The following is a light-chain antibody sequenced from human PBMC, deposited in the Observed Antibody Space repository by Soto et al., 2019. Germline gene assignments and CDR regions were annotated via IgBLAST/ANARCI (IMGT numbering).Light chain of an antibody. J-gene: IGKJ1*01. CDR3: QQYNTWRT. Sequence: EIVLTQSPATLSLSPGERATLSCRASQSVSSYLAWYQQKPGQAPRLLIYDASNRATGIPDRFSGSGSGTDFTLTISSLQSEDFAVYYCQQYNTWRTFGQGTKVDIK. CDR1: QSVSSY. V-gene: IGKV3-11*01. CDR2: DAS.